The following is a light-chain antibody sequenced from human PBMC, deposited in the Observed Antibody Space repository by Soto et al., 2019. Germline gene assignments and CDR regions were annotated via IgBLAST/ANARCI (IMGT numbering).Light chain of an antibody. CDR3: QQYGSSPRALP. CDR2: GAS. CDR1: QSVSSSY. Sequence: EILLTQSTGTLSLSPAQGATLSCRASQSVSSSYLAWYQQRPGQAPRLLIYGASSRATGIPDRFSGSGSGTDFTLTISRLEPEDFAVYYCQQYGSSPRALPFAGGTKVDIK. J-gene: IGKJ4*01. V-gene: IGKV3-20*01.